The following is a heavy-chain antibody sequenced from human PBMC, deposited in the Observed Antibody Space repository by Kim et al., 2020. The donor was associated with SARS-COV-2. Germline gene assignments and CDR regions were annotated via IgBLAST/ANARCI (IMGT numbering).Heavy chain of an antibody. CDR1: GGSINSGGQF. D-gene: IGHD4-17*01. CDR2: VLYTGGT. V-gene: IGHV4-31*03. J-gene: IGHJ4*02. Sequence: TLSLTCTVSGGSINSGGQFWTWIRQHPGKAPEWIGFVLYTGGTFYNPSLKSRVTISIDTSKSELSLNLKSVTAADTAVYYCARTFYGGYELDYWGLGTPVTVSS. CDR3: ARTFYGGYELDY.